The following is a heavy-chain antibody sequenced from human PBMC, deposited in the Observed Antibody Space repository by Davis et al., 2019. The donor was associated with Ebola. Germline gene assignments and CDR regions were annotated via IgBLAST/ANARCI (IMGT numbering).Heavy chain of an antibody. V-gene: IGHV3-53*01. D-gene: IGHD6-6*01. CDR3: ARGKGPRIPAFQRTSIAARPPEIYYYYGMDV. J-gene: IGHJ6*02. CDR2: IYSGVST. CDR1: GFTVSSNY. Sequence: PGGSLRLSCAASGFTVSSNYMSWVRQAPGKGLEWVSLIYSGVSTFYADSVRGRFTISRDNAKNSLYLQMNSLRDEDTAVYYCARGKGPRIPAFQRTSIAARPPEIYYYYGMDVWGQGTTVTVSS.